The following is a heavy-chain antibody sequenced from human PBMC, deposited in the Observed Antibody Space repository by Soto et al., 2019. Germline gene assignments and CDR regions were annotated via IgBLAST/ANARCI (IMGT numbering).Heavy chain of an antibody. D-gene: IGHD3-3*01. J-gene: IGHJ4*02. CDR1: GGTFSSYA. V-gene: IGHV1-69*01. CDR3: ARSARLTGFWGGYQYYFAY. CDR2: IIPIFGTA. Sequence: QVQLVQSGAEVKKPGSSVKVSCKASGGTFSSYAISWVRQAPGQGLEWMGGIIPIFGTANYAQKFQGRVTITADESTSTAYMELSSLRSEDTAVYYCARSARLTGFWGGYQYYFAYWGQGTLVTVSS.